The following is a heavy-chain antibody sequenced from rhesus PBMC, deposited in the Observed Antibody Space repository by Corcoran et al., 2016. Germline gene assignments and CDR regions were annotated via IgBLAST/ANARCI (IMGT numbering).Heavy chain of an antibody. CDR1: GYSISRVYS. CDR2: ISGSSGST. V-gene: IGHV4-99*01. CDR3: ARRAVYSGYSFMFDY. J-gene: IGHJ4*01. Sequence: QVQLQESGPGLVTPSETLSLTCAVSGYSISRVYSWGWLCPPPGTGLKYIGDISGSSGSTDYNTSLKSRVTISKDTSKNQFSLKLSSVTAADTAVYYCARRAVYSGYSFMFDYWGQGVLVTVSS. D-gene: IGHD5-24*01.